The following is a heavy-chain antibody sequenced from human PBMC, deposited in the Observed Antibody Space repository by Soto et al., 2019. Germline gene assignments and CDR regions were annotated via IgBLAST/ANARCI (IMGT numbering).Heavy chain of an antibody. CDR2: TYYRSKWYN. J-gene: IGHJ4*02. CDR1: GDSVSSNSAA. CDR3: AGDLSYCGGDCYSRFDY. V-gene: IGHV6-1*01. Sequence: SQTLSLTCAISGDSVSSNSAAWNWIRQSPSRGLEWLGRTYYRSKWYNDYAVSVKSRITINPDTSKNQFSLQLNSVTPEDTAVYYCAGDLSYCGGDCYSRFDYWGQGTLVTVSS. D-gene: IGHD2-21*02.